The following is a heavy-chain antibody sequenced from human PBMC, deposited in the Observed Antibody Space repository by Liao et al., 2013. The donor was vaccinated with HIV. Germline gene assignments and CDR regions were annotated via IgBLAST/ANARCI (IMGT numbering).Heavy chain of an antibody. CDR2: IFSPGQA. CDR1: ADSTSITNSY. CDR3: ATYRAEAASFDN. V-gene: IGHV4-39*07. D-gene: IGHD6-19*01. Sequence: QVHLQESGPGLVKPSETLSLTCSVFADSTSITNSYWAWIRQRPGKGLEWIGIIFSPGQARYNPSFKSRVTMSIEAPKNDFSLKLSSTTAADTAVYYCATYRAEAASFDNWAQGTLVSVSS. J-gene: IGHJ4*02.